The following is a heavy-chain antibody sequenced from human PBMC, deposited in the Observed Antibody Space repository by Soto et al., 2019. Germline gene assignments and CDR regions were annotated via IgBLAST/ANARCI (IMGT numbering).Heavy chain of an antibody. D-gene: IGHD2-15*01. CDR1: GFTFSSYA. CDR3: AKDNGEYCSGGSCYRWHGMDV. Sequence: GGSLRLSCAASGFTFSSYAMSWVRQAPGKGLEWVSAISGSGGSTYYADSVKGRFTISRDNSKNTLYLQMNSLRAEDTAVYYCAKDNGEYCSGGSCYRWHGMDVWGQGTTVTVSS. V-gene: IGHV3-23*01. CDR2: ISGSGGST. J-gene: IGHJ6*02.